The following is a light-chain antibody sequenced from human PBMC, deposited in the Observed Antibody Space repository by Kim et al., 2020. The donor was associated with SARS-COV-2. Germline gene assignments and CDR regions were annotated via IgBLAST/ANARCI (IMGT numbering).Light chain of an antibody. CDR3: QQYDYWPPWT. CDR1: QSVNSN. CDR2: AAS. J-gene: IGKJ1*01. Sequence: SPGERATLACRASQSVNSNLAWYQQKPGQAPRLLIYAASSTATGIPARFRGSGSGTEFTLTITSLQSEDFAVYYCQQYDYWPPWTFGQGTKVDIK. V-gene: IGKV3-15*01.